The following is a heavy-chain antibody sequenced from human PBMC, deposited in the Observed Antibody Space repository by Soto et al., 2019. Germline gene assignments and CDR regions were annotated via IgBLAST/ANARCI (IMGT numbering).Heavy chain of an antibody. J-gene: IGHJ5*02. Sequence: PSETLSLTCTVSGGSISSYYWSWIRQPPGKGLEWIGYIYYSGSTNYNPSPTSRVTISVDTSKNQFSLKLSSVTAADTAVYYCARERGCDLDWFDPWGQGTLVTVSS. CDR1: GGSISSYY. CDR3: ARERGCDLDWFDP. V-gene: IGHV4-59*01. D-gene: IGHD2-21*01. CDR2: IYYSGST.